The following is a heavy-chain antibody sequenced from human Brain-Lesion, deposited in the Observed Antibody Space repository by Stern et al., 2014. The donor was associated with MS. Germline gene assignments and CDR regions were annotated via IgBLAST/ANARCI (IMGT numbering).Heavy chain of an antibody. D-gene: IGHD2-2*01. CDR2: MNPYSGNT. CDR3: ARAVRNQLLSEY. V-gene: IGHV1-8*01. CDR1: GCTFSSYD. Sequence: QVQLVESGAEVKKPGASVKVSCKASGCTFSSYDITWVRQASGHGLEWMGWMNPYSGNTGYAQKFKGRVSMTSDPSISTVYMELTSLTSDDTAVYFCARAVRNQLLSEYWGQGTLVTVSS. J-gene: IGHJ4*02.